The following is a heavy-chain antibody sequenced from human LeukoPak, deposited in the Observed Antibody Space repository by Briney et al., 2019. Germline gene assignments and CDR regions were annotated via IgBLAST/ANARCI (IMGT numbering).Heavy chain of an antibody. D-gene: IGHD3-22*01. CDR1: GGSFSGYY. Sequence: TSETLSLTCAVYGGSFSGYYWSWIRQPPGKGLEWIGEINHDGSTNYNPSLKSRVTISVDTSKNQFSLKLSSVTAADTAVYYCARGGVTYYYDSSGYYEAKGFDYWGQGTLVTVSS. CDR2: INHDGST. V-gene: IGHV4-34*01. J-gene: IGHJ4*02. CDR3: ARGGVTYYYDSSGYYEAKGFDY.